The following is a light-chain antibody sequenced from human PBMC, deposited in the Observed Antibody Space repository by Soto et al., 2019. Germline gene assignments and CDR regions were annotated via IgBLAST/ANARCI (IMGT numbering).Light chain of an antibody. CDR3: QQYYDAPQN. CDR2: WAS. CDR1: QSVLYSSNNKNY. V-gene: IGKV4-1*01. J-gene: IGKJ1*01. Sequence: DIVMTQSPDSLAVSLGERATINCKSSQSVLYSSNNKNYLAWYQQKPGQPPKLLIYWASTRESGVPDRISGSGSGTDFTLTISSLQAGDVAVYYCQQYYDAPQNFGQGTKVEIK.